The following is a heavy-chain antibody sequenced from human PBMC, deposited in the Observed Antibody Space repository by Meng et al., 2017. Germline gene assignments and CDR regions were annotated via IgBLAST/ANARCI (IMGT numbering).Heavy chain of an antibody. CDR3: ARDHGRYSYGYYYGMDV. CDR1: GGTFSSYA. V-gene: IGHV1-69*05. J-gene: IGHJ6*02. D-gene: IGHD5-18*01. CDR2: IIPIFGTA. Sequence: SVKVSCKASGGTFSSYAISWVRQAPGQGLEWMGGIIPIFGTANYAQKFQGRVTITTDESTSTADMELSSLRSEDTAVYYGARDHGRYSYGYYYGMDVWGQGTTVTVSS.